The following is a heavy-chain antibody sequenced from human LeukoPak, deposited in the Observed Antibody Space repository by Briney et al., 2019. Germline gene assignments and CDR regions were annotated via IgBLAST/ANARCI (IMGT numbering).Heavy chain of an antibody. V-gene: IGHV1-69*06. J-gene: IGHJ4*02. CDR1: GGTFSSYA. CDR2: IIPIFGTA. D-gene: IGHD2-15*01. Sequence: ASVKVSCKASGGTFSSYAISWVRQAPGQGLEWMGGIIPIFGTANYAQKFQGRVTITADKSTSTAYMELSSLRSEDTAVYYCAGGSDMVTNYFDYWGQGTLVTVSS. CDR3: AGGSDMVTNYFDY.